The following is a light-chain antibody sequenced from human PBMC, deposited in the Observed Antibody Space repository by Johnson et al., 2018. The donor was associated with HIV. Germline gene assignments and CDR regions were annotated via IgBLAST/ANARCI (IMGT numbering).Light chain of an antibody. CDR3: GTWASSLSAGV. CDR2: DNN. V-gene: IGLV1-51*01. J-gene: IGLJ1*01. CDR1: SSNIGNNY. Sequence: QCVLTQAPSVSAAPGQKVTISCSGSSSNIGNNYVSWYQQLPGTAPKLLIYDNNKRPSGIPDRFSGSKSGTSATLGITGLQTGDEADYYCGTWASSLSAGVFGTGTKVTVL.